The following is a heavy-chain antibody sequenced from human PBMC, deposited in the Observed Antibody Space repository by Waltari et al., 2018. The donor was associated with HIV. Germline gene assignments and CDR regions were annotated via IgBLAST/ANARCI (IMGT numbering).Heavy chain of an antibody. CDR2: TFYSGSS. D-gene: IGHD4-17*01. V-gene: IGHV4-59*01. J-gene: IGHJ4*02. Sequence: QVQLQESGPGLVKPSETLSLTCSVSGGSISGYYWTLILQPPGRGMEYIGYTFYSGSSTYTPSLRSRVRLSVDRPRHQISLQLTSATAADTAVYYCARSNDYGASLDYWGQGALVTVSS. CDR3: ARSNDYGASLDY. CDR1: GGSISGYY.